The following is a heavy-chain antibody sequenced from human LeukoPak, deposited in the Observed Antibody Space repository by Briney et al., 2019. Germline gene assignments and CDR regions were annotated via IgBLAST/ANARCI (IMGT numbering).Heavy chain of an antibody. J-gene: IGHJ5*02. V-gene: IGHV1-69*13. Sequence: GASVKVSCKASGYTFTSYGISWVRQAPGQGLEWMGGIIPIFGTANYAQKFQGRVTITADESTSTAYMELSSLRSEDTAVYYCARGGIVVVPAAMGVQGVDWFDPWGQGTLVTVSS. CDR1: GYTFTSYG. CDR2: IIPIFGTA. D-gene: IGHD2-2*01. CDR3: ARGGIVVVPAAMGVQGVDWFDP.